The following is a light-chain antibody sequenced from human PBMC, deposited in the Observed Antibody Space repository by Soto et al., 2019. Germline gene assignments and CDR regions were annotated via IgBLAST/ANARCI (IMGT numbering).Light chain of an antibody. CDR2: EVV. CDR1: KNDIGVYDF. Sequence: QSALTQPPSASGSPGQSVTISCTGTKNDIGVYDFVSWYQHHPGKAPRLIIYEVVQRPSGVPDRFSGSKSGNTASLTVSGLHEADDADYFCTSYAGSNTYVFGRGTKLTVL. CDR3: TSYAGSNTYV. V-gene: IGLV2-8*01. J-gene: IGLJ2*01.